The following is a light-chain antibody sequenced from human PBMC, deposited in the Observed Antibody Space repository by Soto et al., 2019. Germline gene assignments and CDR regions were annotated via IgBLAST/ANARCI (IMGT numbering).Light chain of an antibody. Sequence: DIQMTQSPSSLSASVGDRVTITCRASQSINSYLNWYLQKPGKAPKLLIYAASSLQSGVPSRFSGNGSGTDFTLTISSLQPEDFATYYCQQSHSTPYTFGQGTKLEIK. CDR2: AAS. CDR1: QSINSY. J-gene: IGKJ2*01. CDR3: QQSHSTPYT. V-gene: IGKV1-39*01.